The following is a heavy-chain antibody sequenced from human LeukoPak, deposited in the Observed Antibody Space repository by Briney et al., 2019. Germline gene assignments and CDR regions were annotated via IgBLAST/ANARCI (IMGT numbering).Heavy chain of an antibody. D-gene: IGHD1-26*01. CDR3: ARASGSYFDY. J-gene: IGHJ4*02. CDR2: ISSRSSTV. V-gene: IGHV3-48*02. Sequence: GGSLRLSCAASGFTFSSYNMNWVRRAPGQGLEWVSYISSRSSTVYYADSVKGRFTISRDNAKNSLYLQMNSLRDEDTAVYYCARASGSYFDYWGEGTLVTVSS. CDR1: GFTFSSYN.